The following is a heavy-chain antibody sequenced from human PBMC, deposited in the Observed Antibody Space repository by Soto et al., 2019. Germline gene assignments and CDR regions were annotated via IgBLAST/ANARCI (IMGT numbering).Heavy chain of an antibody. J-gene: IGHJ6*02. CDR2: IYSDGTT. D-gene: IGHD2-2*01. Sequence: SETLSLTCTVSGGSISGYSXSXVRQPAGKGLEWVGRIYSDGTTNYSPSLKSRVTMSLDTSKDQFSLHLNSVTAADTAVYYCSRVGCSNSKCYTRGMDVWGQGTTVTVSS. CDR3: SRVGCSNSKCYTRGMDV. V-gene: IGHV4-4*07. CDR1: GGSISGYS.